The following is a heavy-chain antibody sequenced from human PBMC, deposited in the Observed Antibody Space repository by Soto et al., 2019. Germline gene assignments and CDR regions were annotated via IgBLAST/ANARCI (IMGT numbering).Heavy chain of an antibody. J-gene: IGHJ4*02. Sequence: LRLSCAASGFTFSSYSMNWVRQAPGKGLEWVSAISGSSSSTYYADSVKGRFTISRDNSKNTLYLQMNSLRAEDTAVYYCARSYNWAFDYWGQGTPVTVSS. CDR1: GFTFSSYS. CDR2: ISGSSSST. D-gene: IGHD1-20*01. V-gene: IGHV3-48*01. CDR3: ARSYNWAFDY.